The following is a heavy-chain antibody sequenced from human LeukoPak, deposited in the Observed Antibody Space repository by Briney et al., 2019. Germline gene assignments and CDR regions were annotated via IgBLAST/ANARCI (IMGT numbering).Heavy chain of an antibody. CDR3: ATSRYGDYGVYFDY. CDR1: GFTFSSYA. J-gene: IGHJ4*02. D-gene: IGHD4-17*01. Sequence: GGSLRLSCAASGFTFSSYAMSWVRQAPGKGLEWVSAISGSGGSTYYADSVKGRFTISRDNSKNTLYLQMNSLRAEDTAVYYCATSRYGDYGVYFDYWGQGTLDTVSS. V-gene: IGHV3-23*01. CDR2: ISGSGGST.